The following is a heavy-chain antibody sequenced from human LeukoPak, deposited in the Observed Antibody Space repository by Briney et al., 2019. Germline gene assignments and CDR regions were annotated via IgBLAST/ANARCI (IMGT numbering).Heavy chain of an antibody. CDR2: INHSGST. V-gene: IGHV4-34*01. CDR1: GGSFSGYY. J-gene: IGHJ4*02. CDR3: ARGTFGNSVGY. Sequence: SETLSLTCAVHGGSFSGYYWSWIRPPPGKGLEWIGEINHSGSTNYNPSLKSRVTISVDTSKNQFSLKLSSVTAADTAGYYCARGTFGNSVGYWGQGTLVTVSS. D-gene: IGHD4-23*01.